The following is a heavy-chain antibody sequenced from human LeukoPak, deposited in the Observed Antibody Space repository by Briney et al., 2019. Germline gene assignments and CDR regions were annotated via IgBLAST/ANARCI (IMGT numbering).Heavy chain of an antibody. V-gene: IGHV4-61*01. J-gene: IGHJ4*02. Sequence: TSETLSLTCSVSGYSISSGYYWGWIRQPPGKGLEWIGYIYYSGSTNYNPSLKTRVPISVEPSKNQFSLKLSSVTAADTAVYYCARARKRSLNCCRGGSCYSAPPLFDDWGQGTLVTV. D-gene: IGHD2-15*01. CDR3: ARARKRSLNCCRGGSCYSAPPLFDD. CDR2: IYYSGST. CDR1: GYSISSGYY.